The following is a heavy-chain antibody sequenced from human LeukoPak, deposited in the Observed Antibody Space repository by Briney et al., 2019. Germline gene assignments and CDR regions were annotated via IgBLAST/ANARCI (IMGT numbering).Heavy chain of an antibody. D-gene: IGHD3-22*01. CDR1: GFTFDDYG. V-gene: IGHV3-20*04. CDR3: ARESTYYYDSSGYYFMDY. CDR2: INWNGGST. Sequence: GGSLRLSCAASGFTFDDYGMSWVRQAPGKGLEWVSGINWNGGSTGYAGSVKGRFTISRDNAKNSLYLQMNSLRAEDTALYYCARESTYYYDSSGYYFMDYWGQGTLVTVSS. J-gene: IGHJ4*02.